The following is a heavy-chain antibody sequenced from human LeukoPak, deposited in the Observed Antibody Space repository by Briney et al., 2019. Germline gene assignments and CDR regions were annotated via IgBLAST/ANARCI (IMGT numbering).Heavy chain of an antibody. CDR2: IYTSGST. J-gene: IGHJ5*02. D-gene: IGHD3-22*01. V-gene: IGHV4-4*08. CDR3: ARETSRFNYYDSKGAGVWFDP. CDR1: GGSISSYY. Sequence: SETLSLTCTVSGGSISSYYWSWIRQPPGKGLEWIGRIYTSGSTNYNPSLKSRVTISVDTSKNQFSLKLSSVTAADTAVYYCARETSRFNYYDSKGAGVWFDPWGQGTLVTVSS.